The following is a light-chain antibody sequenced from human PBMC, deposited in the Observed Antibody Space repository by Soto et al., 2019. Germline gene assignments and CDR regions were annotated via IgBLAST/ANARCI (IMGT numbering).Light chain of an antibody. CDR3: QQRRDWPLIT. CDR2: HAS. J-gene: IGKJ5*01. V-gene: IGKV3-11*01. Sequence: EIVLTQSPATLSLSPGESATLSCRASQTVGRYLAWYQQKPGQAPRLLTYHASDRATGIPARFSGSGSETDFALTISSLEPEDFAIYYCQQRRDWPLITFGQGTRLEI. CDR1: QTVGRY.